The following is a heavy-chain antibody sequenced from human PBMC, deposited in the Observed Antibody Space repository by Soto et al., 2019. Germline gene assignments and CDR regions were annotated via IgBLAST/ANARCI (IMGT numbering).Heavy chain of an antibody. J-gene: IGHJ6*02. CDR3: GSVGYCSSTNCLFYYYHYCMDV. D-gene: IGHD2-2*03. CDR1: GGTFSSHA. Sequence: SVKVSCKASGGTFSSHAISWVRQAPGRGLEWMGGIIPSIGNTNYAQNFRARVTITADESTSTAYMELSSLTSEDTAVYYCGSVGYCSSTNCLFYYYHYCMDVWGQGTTVTVSS. CDR2: IIPSIGNT. V-gene: IGHV1-69*13.